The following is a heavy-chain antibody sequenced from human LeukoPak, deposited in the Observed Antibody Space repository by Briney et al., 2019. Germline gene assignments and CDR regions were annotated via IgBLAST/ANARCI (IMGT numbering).Heavy chain of an antibody. CDR1: GGSISSYY. D-gene: IGHD3-10*01. CDR3: AREFWNSRSGNLQAFHI. J-gene: IGHJ3*02. V-gene: IGHV4-59*12. CDR2: IYYSGST. Sequence: PSETLSLTCTVSGGSISSYYWSWVRQPPGKGLEWIGYIYYSGSTNYNPSLKSRVTISVDTSKNQFSLKLTSVTAADTAVYYCAREFWNSRSGNLQAFHIWGQGTMVTVSS.